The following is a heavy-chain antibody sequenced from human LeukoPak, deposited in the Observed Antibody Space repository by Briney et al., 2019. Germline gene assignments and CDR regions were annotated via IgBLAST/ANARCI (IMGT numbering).Heavy chain of an antibody. CDR1: GGSFSGYY. Sequence: KPSETLSLTCAVYGGSFSGYYWSWIRQPPGKGLEWIGEINHSGSTNYKPSLKSRVTISVDTSKNQFSLKLSSVTAADTAVYYCARGRSKQWLSGYFDLWGRGTLVTVSS. D-gene: IGHD6-19*01. J-gene: IGHJ2*01. CDR3: ARGRSKQWLSGYFDL. V-gene: IGHV4-34*01. CDR2: INHSGST.